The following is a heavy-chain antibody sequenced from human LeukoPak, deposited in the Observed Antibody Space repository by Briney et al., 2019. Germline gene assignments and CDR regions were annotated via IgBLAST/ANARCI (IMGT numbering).Heavy chain of an antibody. Sequence: PSETLSLTCTVSGGSISSYYWSWIRQPPGKGLEWIGSIYHSGSTYYNPSLKSRVTISVDTSKNQFSLKLSSVTAADTAVYYCARDRGVVVVSYFDYWGQGTLVTVSS. J-gene: IGHJ4*02. D-gene: IGHD3-22*01. CDR1: GGSISSYY. CDR3: ARDRGVVVVSYFDY. CDR2: IYHSGST. V-gene: IGHV4-38-2*02.